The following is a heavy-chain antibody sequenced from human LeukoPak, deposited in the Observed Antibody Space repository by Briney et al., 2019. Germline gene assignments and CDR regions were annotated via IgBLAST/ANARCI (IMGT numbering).Heavy chain of an antibody. CDR2: ISSSGTTI. D-gene: IGHD2-8*02. CDR3: ARVTGTWWADY. CDR1: GFTLSYYG. J-gene: IGHJ4*02. V-gene: IGHV3-48*02. Sequence: GGSLRLSCAASGFTLSYYGMHWVRQAPGEGLEWVSYISSSGTTIYYADSVKGRFTISRDNAKNSLHLQMNSLRDEDTAVYYCARVTGTWWADYWGQGTLVTVSS.